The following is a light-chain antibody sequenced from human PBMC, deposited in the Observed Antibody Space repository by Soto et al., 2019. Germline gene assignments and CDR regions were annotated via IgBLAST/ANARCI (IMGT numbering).Light chain of an antibody. CDR1: SSNIGSNI. CDR2: SND. J-gene: IGLJ3*02. V-gene: IGLV1-44*01. CDR3: AAWDDNLNGGV. Sequence: QAVVTQPPSASGTPGLRVTISCSGSSSNIGSNIVNWYQQLPGTAPKLLIYSNDQRPSGVADRFSGSKSGTSASLAISGLQSEDEADYYCAAWDDNLNGGVFGGGTKVTVL.